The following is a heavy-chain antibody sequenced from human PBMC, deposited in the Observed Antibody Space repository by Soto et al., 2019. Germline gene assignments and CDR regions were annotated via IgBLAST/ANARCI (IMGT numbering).Heavy chain of an antibody. CDR1: GFNFSSYG. V-gene: IGHV3-30*18. J-gene: IGHJ4*02. Sequence: HVQLVESGGGVVQPGRSLRLSCAVSGFNFSSYGMHWVRQAPGKGLEWVAGISYDGSHKASADSVKGRIAISRDNSKNTLFLQMNSLREEDTAVYYCAKDLVKTSRWPADWGQGTLVTVSS. CDR3: AKDLVKTSRWPAD. CDR2: ISYDGSHK. D-gene: IGHD6-13*01.